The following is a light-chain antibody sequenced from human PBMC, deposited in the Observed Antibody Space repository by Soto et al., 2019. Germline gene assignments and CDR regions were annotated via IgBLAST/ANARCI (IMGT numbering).Light chain of an antibody. CDR3: LTVYNYPWT. CDR2: SAC. Sequence: AIQMTQSPSSLSASVGDRVTITFRASQDIRNDLGWYQQKPGKRPKILIYSACSLQNGIHSRFSGSGSGTDVSHTISSLQPDDIATYYGLTVYNYPWTIGHGNKLEIK. CDR1: QDIRND. V-gene: IGKV1-6*01. J-gene: IGKJ1*01.